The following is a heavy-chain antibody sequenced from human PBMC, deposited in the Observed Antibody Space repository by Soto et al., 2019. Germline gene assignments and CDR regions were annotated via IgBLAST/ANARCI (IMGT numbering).Heavy chain of an antibody. CDR2: ISQDGSVK. CDR3: AGRQQNYYYYGMDV. V-gene: IGHV3-30*03. CDR1: GISISTYA. J-gene: IGHJ6*02. Sequence: QVQLVESGGGVVQPGRSLTVSCAASGISISTYAMHWVRQAPGKGLEWVAVISQDGSVKYYADSVTGRFTISRDNPKNTLFLQMNSLGADDTAVYYCAGRQQNYYYYGMDVWGQGTTVNVSS. D-gene: IGHD6-13*01.